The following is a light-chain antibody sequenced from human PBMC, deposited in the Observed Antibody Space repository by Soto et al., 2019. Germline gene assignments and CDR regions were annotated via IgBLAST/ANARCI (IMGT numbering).Light chain of an antibody. Sequence: EIVMTQSPATLSVSPGERATLSCRASQNIRSNLAWYQQRPGQAPRLLIYGAFTRVSFIPARFSGSGFGTEFTLTISSLQSEDFAVYYCQQYEDWPRTFGQGTKVDI. V-gene: IGKV3-15*01. CDR1: QNIRSN. CDR3: QQYEDWPRT. CDR2: GAF. J-gene: IGKJ1*01.